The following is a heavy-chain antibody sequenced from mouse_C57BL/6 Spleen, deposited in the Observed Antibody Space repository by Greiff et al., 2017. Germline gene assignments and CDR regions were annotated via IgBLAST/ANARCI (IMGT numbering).Heavy chain of an antibody. Sequence: QVQLKQPGAELVKPGASVKLSCKASGYTFTSYWMHWVKQRPGRGLEWIGRIDPNSGGTKYNEKFKSKATLTVDKPSSTAYMQLSSLTSEDSAVYYCAREGYYEYFDVWGTGTTVTVSS. V-gene: IGHV1-72*01. CDR1: GYTFTSYW. CDR2: IDPNSGGT. J-gene: IGHJ1*03. D-gene: IGHD1-1*01. CDR3: AREGYYEYFDV.